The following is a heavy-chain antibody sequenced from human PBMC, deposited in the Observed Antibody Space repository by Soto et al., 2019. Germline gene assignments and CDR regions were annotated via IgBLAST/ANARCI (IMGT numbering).Heavy chain of an antibody. CDR3: AKESEGPYYDFWSGYSRY. V-gene: IGHV3-23*01. J-gene: IGHJ4*02. CDR1: GFTFSSYA. Sequence: EVQLLESGGGLVQPGGSLRLSCAASGFTFSSYAMSWVRQAPGKGLEWVSAISGSGGSTYYADSVKGRFTISRDNSRNRLYLQMNSLRAEDTAVYYCAKESEGPYYDFWSGYSRYWGQGTLVTVSS. CDR2: ISGSGGST. D-gene: IGHD3-3*01.